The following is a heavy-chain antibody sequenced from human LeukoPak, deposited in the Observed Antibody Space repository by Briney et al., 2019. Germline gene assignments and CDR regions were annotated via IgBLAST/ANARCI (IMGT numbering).Heavy chain of an antibody. CDR1: GRSVSSTY. Sequence: PSATLSLTCSVSGRSVSSTYWGCVRPPPGQGMGWRRYIYYGGTTNSHPSLKSRATISVDTSNNQFSLKLSSRTAADAAVYYCSGHVGGRRGVSPFGYWGQGTMVTVSS. V-gene: IGHV4-59*02. D-gene: IGHD3-10*01. J-gene: IGHJ4*02. CDR2: IYYGGTT. CDR3: SGHVGGRRGVSPFGY.